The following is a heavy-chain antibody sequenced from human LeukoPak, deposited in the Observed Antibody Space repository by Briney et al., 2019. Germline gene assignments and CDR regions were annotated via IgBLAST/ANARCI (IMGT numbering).Heavy chain of an antibody. Sequence: GGSLRLSCAASGFTFSSYSMNWVRQAPGKGLEWVSSISSSSSYIYYADPVKGRFTIFRDNAKNSLYMQMNSLRAEDTAVYYCARDHCSSPSCTGYYFDYGGQGTLVTVSS. D-gene: IGHD2-2*01. V-gene: IGHV3-21*01. CDR1: GFTFSSYS. CDR3: ARDHCSSPSCTGYYFDY. J-gene: IGHJ4*02. CDR2: ISSSSSYI.